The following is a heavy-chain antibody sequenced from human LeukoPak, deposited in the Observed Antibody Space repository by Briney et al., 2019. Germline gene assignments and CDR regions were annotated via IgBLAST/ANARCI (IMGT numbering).Heavy chain of an antibody. J-gene: IGHJ4*02. Sequence: GGSLRLSCAASGFTFSSYGMHWVRQAPGKGLEWVAFIRYDGSNEYYADSVKGRFTISRDNSKNTLYLQMNSLRVEDTAVYHCAKDRGPKWELDYWGQGTLVSVSS. CDR1: GFTFSSYG. CDR3: AKDRGPKWELDY. D-gene: IGHD1-26*01. V-gene: IGHV3-30*02. CDR2: IRYDGSNE.